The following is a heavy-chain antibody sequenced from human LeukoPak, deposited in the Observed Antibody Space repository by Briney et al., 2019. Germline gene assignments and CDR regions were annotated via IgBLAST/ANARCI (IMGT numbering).Heavy chain of an antibody. CDR2: INHSGST. D-gene: IGHD3-9*01. V-gene: IGHV4-34*01. J-gene: IGHJ5*02. Sequence: PSETLSLTCAVYGGSFSGYYWSWIRQPPGKGLEWIGEINHSGSTNYNPSLKSRVTISVDTSKNQFSPKLSSVTAADTAVYYCASRELYDILTGPSPWGQGTLVTVSS. CDR1: GGSFSGYY. CDR3: ASRELYDILTGPSP.